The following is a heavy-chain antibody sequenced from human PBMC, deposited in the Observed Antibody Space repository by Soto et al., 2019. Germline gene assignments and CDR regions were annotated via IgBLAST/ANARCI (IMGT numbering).Heavy chain of an antibody. CDR3: ASGRVVVVITGFDAFDI. CDR2: IIPIFGTA. J-gene: IGHJ3*02. D-gene: IGHD3-22*01. V-gene: IGHV1-69*06. Sequence: ASVKVSCKASGGTFSSYAISWVRQAPGQGLEWMGGIIPIFGTANYAQKFQGRVTITADKSTSTAYMELSSLRSEDTAVYYCASGRVVVVITGFDAFDIWGQGTMVPVSS. CDR1: GGTFSSYA.